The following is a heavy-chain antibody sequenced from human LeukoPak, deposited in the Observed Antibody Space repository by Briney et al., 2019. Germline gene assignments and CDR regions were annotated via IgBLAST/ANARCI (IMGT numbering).Heavy chain of an antibody. V-gene: IGHV4-59*08. J-gene: IGHJ4*02. Sequence: SETLSLTCTVSGGSISSDYWSWIRQPPGKGLVWIGRIYYSGSTNYNPSLKSRVTISVDTSKNQFSLKLSSVTAADTAVYCCARHAIDSSGYYLDYFDYWGQGTLVTVSS. CDR3: ARHAIDSSGYYLDYFDY. CDR1: GGSISSDY. D-gene: IGHD3-22*01. CDR2: IYYSGST.